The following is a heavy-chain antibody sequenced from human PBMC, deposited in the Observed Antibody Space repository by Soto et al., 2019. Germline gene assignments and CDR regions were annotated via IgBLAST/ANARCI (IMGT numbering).Heavy chain of an antibody. CDR3: ARGYYYDSSGPFDC. V-gene: IGHV4-59*01. J-gene: IGHJ4*02. D-gene: IGHD3-22*01. CDR2: FYYSGST. Sequence: SETLSLTCSVSGGSISSYCLTWIRQPPGKGLEWIGDFYYSGSTNYNPSLKSRVTISVDTSKNQFSLKLRSVTAADTAVYYCARGYYYDSSGPFDCWGQGTLVTVSS. CDR1: GGSISSYC.